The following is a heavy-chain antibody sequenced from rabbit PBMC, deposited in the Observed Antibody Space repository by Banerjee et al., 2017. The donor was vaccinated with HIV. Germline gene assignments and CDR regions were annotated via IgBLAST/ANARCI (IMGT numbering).Heavy chain of an antibody. CDR3: ARDRSDWSPYYFNL. Sequence: QEQLEESGGDLVKPGASLTLTCTASGFSFSGSYYMCWVRPAPGKGLEWIAYIVGGSSDRTYYASWAKGRFTISKTSSTTVTLQMTSLTAADTATYFCARDRSDWSPYYFNLWGPGTLVTVS. J-gene: IGHJ4*01. CDR1: GFSFSGSYY. V-gene: IGHV1S45*01. CDR2: IVGGSSDRT. D-gene: IGHD3-3*01.